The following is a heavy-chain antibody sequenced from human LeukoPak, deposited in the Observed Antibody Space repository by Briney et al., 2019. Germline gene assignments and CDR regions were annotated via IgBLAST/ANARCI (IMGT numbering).Heavy chain of an antibody. Sequence: SGTLSLTCAVYGGSFSGFYWSWIRQTPGTGLEWIGEINHSGSTNYNPSLKSRVTISVDASRNEISLKLSSVTAADTAVYYCARQRVRNAVGYYYYGMDVWGQGTTVTVSS. CDR1: GGSFSGFY. D-gene: IGHD4-23*01. J-gene: IGHJ6*02. CDR3: ARQRVRNAVGYYYYGMDV. CDR2: INHSGST. V-gene: IGHV4-34*01.